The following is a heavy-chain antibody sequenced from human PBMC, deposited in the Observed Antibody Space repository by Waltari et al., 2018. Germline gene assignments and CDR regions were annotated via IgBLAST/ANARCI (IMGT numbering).Heavy chain of an antibody. J-gene: IGHJ4*02. CDR1: GFTFSSYS. D-gene: IGHD1-1*01. CDR3: ARTRGITTNPSDF. CDR2: ISSTSSYI. V-gene: IGHV3-21*01. Sequence: EVQLVESGGGLVKPGGSQRLYCAASGFTFSSYSMTWVRQAPGKGLEWVSSISSTSSYIYYADSVKGRFTISRDNAKNSLYLQMNSLRVEDTAVYYCARTRGITTNPSDFWGQGTLVTVSS.